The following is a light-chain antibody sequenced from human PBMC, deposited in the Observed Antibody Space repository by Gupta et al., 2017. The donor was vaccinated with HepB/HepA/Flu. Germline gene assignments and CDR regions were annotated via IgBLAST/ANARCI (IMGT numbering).Light chain of an antibody. Sequence: DIVVTQSPDSLPVSLGERATINCKSSQSVFYSSTNKNYLAWYQQKPGQPPTLLIYWSSSRESGVPDRFSGSGSGTDFTLTINSLQAEDVAVYYCQQEDSAPYTFGQGTKMDIK. CDR1: QSVFYSSTNKNY. CDR2: WSS. V-gene: IGKV4-1*01. J-gene: IGKJ2*01. CDR3: QQEDSAPYT.